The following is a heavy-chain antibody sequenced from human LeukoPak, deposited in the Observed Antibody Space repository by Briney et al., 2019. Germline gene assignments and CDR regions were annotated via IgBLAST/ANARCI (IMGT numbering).Heavy chain of an antibody. D-gene: IGHD5-12*01. CDR1: GFTFSTSA. J-gene: IGHJ4*02. V-gene: IGHV3-23*01. Sequence: GGSLRLSCAASGFTFSTSAMSWVRQAPGKGLEWVSNISGSGSGGSTYYADSVKGRFTISRDNSKNTLYLQMNSLRAEDTAFYYCARGIDSGYDYFDSWGRGTQVTVSS. CDR3: ARGIDSGYDYFDS. CDR2: ISGSGSGGST.